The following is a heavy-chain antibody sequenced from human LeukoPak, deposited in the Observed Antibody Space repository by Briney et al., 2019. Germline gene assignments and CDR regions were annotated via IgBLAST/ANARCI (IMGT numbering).Heavy chain of an antibody. V-gene: IGHV3-7*03. CDR1: GFTFSSYW. CDR3: AKDLTPFRVAEVLGAFDI. J-gene: IGHJ3*02. Sequence: GGSLRLSCAASGFTFSSYWMSWVRQAPGKGLEWVANIKQDGSEKYYADSVKGRFTISRDNAKNSLYLQMNSLRAEDTALYYCAKDLTPFRVAEVLGAFDIWGQGTMVTVSS. CDR2: IKQDGSEK. D-gene: IGHD3-9*01.